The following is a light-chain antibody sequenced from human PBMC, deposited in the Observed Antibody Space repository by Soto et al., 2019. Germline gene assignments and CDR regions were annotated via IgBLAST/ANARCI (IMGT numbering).Light chain of an antibody. V-gene: IGLV2-14*01. Sequence: QSVLAPPVAVSGSPGQSSTISCTGTSSDVGADYFVSWYQHRPGKAPKLILYEVTTRPSGLSSRFSGSKSGNTASLTISGLQADDEAYYYCSSYTSTTTPYVFGTGTKLTVL. CDR2: EVT. CDR3: SSYTSTTTPYV. CDR1: SSDVGADYF. J-gene: IGLJ1*01.